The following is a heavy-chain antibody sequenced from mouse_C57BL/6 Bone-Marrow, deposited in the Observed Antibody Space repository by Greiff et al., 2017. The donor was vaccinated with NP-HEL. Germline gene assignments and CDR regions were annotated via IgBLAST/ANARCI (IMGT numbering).Heavy chain of an antibody. Sequence: QVQLQQPGAELVKPGASVKLSCKASGYTFTSYWMQWVKQRPGQGLEWIGEIDPSDSYTNYNQKFKGKATLTVDTSSSTAYMQLSSLTSEDSAVYYCAREGVYYGSSPYYFDYWGQGTTLTVSS. CDR3: AREGVYYGSSPYYFDY. CDR1: GYTFTSYW. CDR2: IDPSDSYT. D-gene: IGHD1-1*01. V-gene: IGHV1-50*01. J-gene: IGHJ2*01.